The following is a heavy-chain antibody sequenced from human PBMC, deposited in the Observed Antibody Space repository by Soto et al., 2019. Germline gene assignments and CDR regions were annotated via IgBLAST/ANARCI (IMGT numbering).Heavy chain of an antibody. Sequence: GESLKISCAASGFTFSSYAMSWVRQAPGKGLEWVSAISGSGGSTYYADSVKGRFTISRDNSKNTLYLQMNSLRAEDTAVYYCAKDHRGDSDAFDIWGQGTMVTVSS. D-gene: IGHD4-17*01. CDR2: ISGSGGST. CDR3: AKDHRGDSDAFDI. V-gene: IGHV3-23*01. J-gene: IGHJ3*02. CDR1: GFTFSSYA.